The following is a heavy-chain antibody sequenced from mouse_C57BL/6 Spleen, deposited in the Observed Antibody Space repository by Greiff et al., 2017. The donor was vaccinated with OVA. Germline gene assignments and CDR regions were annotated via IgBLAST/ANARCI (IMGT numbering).Heavy chain of an antibody. CDR3: ARFGLYAMDY. CDR2: IDPSDSYT. CDR1: GYTFTSYW. V-gene: IGHV1-50*01. Sequence: QVQLQQSGAELVKPGASVKLSCKASGYTFTSYWMQWVKQRPGQGLEWIGEIDPSDSYTNYNQKFKGKATLTVDTSSSTAYMQLSSLTSEDSSVYDCARFGLYAMDYWGQGTSVTVSS. J-gene: IGHJ4*01.